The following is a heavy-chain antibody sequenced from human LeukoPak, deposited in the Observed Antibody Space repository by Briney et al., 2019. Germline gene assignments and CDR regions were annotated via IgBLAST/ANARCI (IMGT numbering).Heavy chain of an antibody. Sequence: SETLSLTCPVSGGSMSSINYYWGWIRQPPGKGLEWIGSIYYSGSTYYNPSLKSRVTISADTSKNQFSLMLTSVTAADTAVYYCARNGGNSDYDYWGQGTLVTVSS. CDR3: ARNGGNSDYDY. CDR2: IYYSGST. D-gene: IGHD4-23*01. V-gene: IGHV4-39*01. CDR1: GGSMSSINYY. J-gene: IGHJ4*02.